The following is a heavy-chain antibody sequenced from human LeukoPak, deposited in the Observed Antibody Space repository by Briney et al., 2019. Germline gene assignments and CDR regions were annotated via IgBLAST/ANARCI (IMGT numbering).Heavy chain of an antibody. V-gene: IGHV3-73*01. D-gene: IGHD3-3*01. CDR3: TRQDYDLWSGGNDY. J-gene: IGHJ4*02. CDR1: GFTFSGSA. CDR2: IRSKANSYAT. Sequence: GGSLRLSCAASGFTFSGSAMHWVRQASGKGLEWVGRIRSKANSYATAYAASVKGRFTISRDDSKNTAYLQMNSLKTEDTAVYYCTRQDYDLWSGGNDYWGQGTLVTVSS.